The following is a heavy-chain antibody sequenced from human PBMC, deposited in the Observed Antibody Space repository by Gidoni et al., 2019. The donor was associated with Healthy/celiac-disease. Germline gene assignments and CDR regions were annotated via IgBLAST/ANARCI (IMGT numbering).Heavy chain of an antibody. CDR3: ARVGVGYYDSSGYYFGSFDY. D-gene: IGHD3-22*01. J-gene: IGHJ4*02. Sequence: QVQLVQSGAEVKKPGSSVKVSCKASGGPFSSYAISWVRQAPGQGLEWMGRIIPILGIANYAQKFQGRVTITADKSTSTAYMELSSLRSEDTAVYYCARVGVGYYDSSGYYFGSFDYWGQGTLVTVSS. V-gene: IGHV1-69*09. CDR2: IIPILGIA. CDR1: GGPFSSYA.